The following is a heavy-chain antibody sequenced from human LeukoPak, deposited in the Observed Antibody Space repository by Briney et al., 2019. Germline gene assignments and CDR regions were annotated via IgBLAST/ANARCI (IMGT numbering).Heavy chain of an antibody. D-gene: IGHD3-9*01. V-gene: IGHV4-39*07. Sequence: PSETLSLTCTVSGGSISSSSYYWGWIRQPPGKGLEWIGEINHSGSTNYNPSLKSRVTISVDTSKNQFSLKLSSVTAADTAVYYCARGSYDILTGYRIDYWGQGTLVTVSS. CDR3: ARGSYDILTGYRIDY. J-gene: IGHJ4*02. CDR2: INHSGST. CDR1: GGSISSSSYY.